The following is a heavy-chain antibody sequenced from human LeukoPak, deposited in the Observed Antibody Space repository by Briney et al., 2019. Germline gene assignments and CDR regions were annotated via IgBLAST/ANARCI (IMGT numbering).Heavy chain of an antibody. CDR1: GYSISSGYY. D-gene: IGHD2-21*01. CDR2: IFHSGKT. V-gene: IGHV4-38-2*01. CDR3: ARGDIPDF. Sequence: SETLSLTCGVSGYSISSGYYWGWIRQSPGKGLEWIGSIFHSGKTYYNLSLKSRVTISVDTSKNQCSLKLTSVTAADTAVYYCARGDIPDFWGQGTLVTVSS. J-gene: IGHJ4*02.